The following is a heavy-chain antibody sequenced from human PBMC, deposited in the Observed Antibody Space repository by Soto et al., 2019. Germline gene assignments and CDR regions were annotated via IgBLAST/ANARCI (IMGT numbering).Heavy chain of an antibody. D-gene: IGHD2-8*01. Sequence: GGSLRLSCAASGFTFSNYAMSWVRQAPGKGLEWVSAISGGVGGTYYAVSVKGRFTIPRDNSKNTLFLQMNSLRAEDTAVFYCAKDWAHIVLMVYPIPSFDCWGQGTLVTVSS. CDR2: ISGGVGGT. J-gene: IGHJ4*02. CDR3: AKDWAHIVLMVYPIPSFDC. CDR1: GFTFSNYA. V-gene: IGHV3-23*01.